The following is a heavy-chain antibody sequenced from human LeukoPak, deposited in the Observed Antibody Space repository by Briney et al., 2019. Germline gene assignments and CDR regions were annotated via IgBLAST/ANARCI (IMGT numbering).Heavy chain of an antibody. J-gene: IGHJ4*02. Sequence: SETLSLTCAVYGGSFSGYYWSWIRQPPGKGLEWIGSIYYSGSTYYNPSLKSRVTISVDTSKNQFSLKLSSVTAADTAVYYCARDLGSYLFDYWGQGTLVTVSS. CDR1: GGSFSGYY. D-gene: IGHD1-26*01. CDR3: ARDLGSYLFDY. V-gene: IGHV4-34*01. CDR2: IYYSGST.